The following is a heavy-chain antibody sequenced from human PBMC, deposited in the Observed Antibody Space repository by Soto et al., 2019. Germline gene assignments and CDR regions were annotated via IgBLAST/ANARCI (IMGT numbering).Heavy chain of an antibody. D-gene: IGHD5-18*01. Sequence: GGSLRLSCAASGFTFSSSWMNWVRQAPGKGLEWVAGIKEDGSEEYYVDYVKGRFTISRDNVENSLYLQMNSLRGEDTAVYFCARDRGYSYFDYWGLGTLVTVSS. CDR2: IKEDGSEE. CDR3: ARDRGYSYFDY. CDR1: GFTFSSSW. J-gene: IGHJ4*02. V-gene: IGHV3-7*01.